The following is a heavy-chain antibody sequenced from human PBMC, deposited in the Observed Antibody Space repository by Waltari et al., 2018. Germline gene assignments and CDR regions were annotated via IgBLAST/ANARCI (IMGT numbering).Heavy chain of an antibody. CDR2: IRSSGSTI. V-gene: IGHV3-11*04. CDR1: GFTFSDYY. Sequence: QVQLVESGGGLVKPGGSLRLSCAASGFTFSDYYMSWIRQASGKGLDWVSYIRSSGSTIYYADSVKGRFTIARDNAKNSLYLQMNSLRAEDTAVYYCARDPNYGSYFDYWGQGTLVTVSS. D-gene: IGHD3-10*01. CDR3: ARDPNYGSYFDY. J-gene: IGHJ4*02.